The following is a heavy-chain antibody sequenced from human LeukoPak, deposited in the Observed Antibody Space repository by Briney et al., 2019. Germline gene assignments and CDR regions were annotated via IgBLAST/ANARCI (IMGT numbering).Heavy chain of an antibody. J-gene: IGHJ5*02. D-gene: IGHD3-10*01. CDR3: ARGRGGSGSYESWFDP. CDR1: GGSFSGYY. CDR2: INHRGST. V-gene: IGHV4-34*01. Sequence: SETLSLTCAVYGGSFSGYYWSWSRQPPGRGLEWGGEINHRGSTNYNPSLKSRVTISVEKYKNQLARMRRSAAAAHTAVYYCARGRGGSGSYESWFDPWGQGTLVTVSS.